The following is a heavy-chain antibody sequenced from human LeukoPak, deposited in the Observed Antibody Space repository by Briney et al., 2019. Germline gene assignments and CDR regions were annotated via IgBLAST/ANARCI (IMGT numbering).Heavy chain of an antibody. CDR2: ISGSSDNT. D-gene: IGHD1-26*01. CDR3: AKGAGGSGRC. Sequence: PGGSLRLSCAASGCTFSNFAMNWVRQAPGEGLEWVSGISGSSDNTYYADSVKGRFTISRDNSKNMLYLQMNSLRAEDTAVYYCAKGAGGSGRCWGQGTLVTVSS. V-gene: IGHV3-23*01. J-gene: IGHJ1*01. CDR1: GCTFSNFA.